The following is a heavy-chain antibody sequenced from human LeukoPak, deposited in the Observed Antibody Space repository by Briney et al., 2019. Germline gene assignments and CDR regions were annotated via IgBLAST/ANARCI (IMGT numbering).Heavy chain of an antibody. J-gene: IGHJ6*02. D-gene: IGHD2-15*01. V-gene: IGHV1-24*01. CDR3: ATEGGCSGGSCKNYYYYGMDV. CDR1: GYTLTELS. Sequence: AGSVKVSCKVSGYTLTELSMHWVRQARGKGVEGMGGFYPEDGETIYAQKFQGRVTMTEDTSTDTAYMELSSLRSEDTAVYYCATEGGCSGGSCKNYYYYGMDVWGQGTTVTVSS. CDR2: FYPEDGET.